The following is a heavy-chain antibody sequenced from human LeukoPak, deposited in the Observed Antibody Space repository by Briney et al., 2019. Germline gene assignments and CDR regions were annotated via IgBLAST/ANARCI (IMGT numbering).Heavy chain of an antibody. J-gene: IGHJ4*02. D-gene: IGHD2-2*01. CDR3: ARELSAYCSSTSCHGEFDY. CDR2: INSEGSST. Sequence: GGSLRLSCAASGFTFSSYWMNWVRQAPGKGLVWVSRINSEGSSTTYADSVKGRFAISRDNAKNSLYLQMNSLRAEDTAVYYCARELSAYCSSTSCHGEFDYWGQGTLVTVSS. CDR1: GFTFSSYW. V-gene: IGHV3-74*01.